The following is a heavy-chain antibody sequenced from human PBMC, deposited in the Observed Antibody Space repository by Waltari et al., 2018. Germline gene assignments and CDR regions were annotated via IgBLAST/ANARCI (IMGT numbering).Heavy chain of an antibody. CDR2: ILPIFGTA. D-gene: IGHD2-15*01. CDR1: GGNFRRSA. V-gene: IGHV1-69*01. Sequence: QVQLVQSGAEVKKPGSSVKVSCKASGGNFRRSALSWVRQAPGHGLEWMGGILPIFGTANYAQKFQGRVTITADESTSTAYMELSSLRSEDTAVYYCARVYCSGGSCYSGPYYYYMDVWGKGTTVTVSS. J-gene: IGHJ6*03. CDR3: ARVYCSGGSCYSGPYYYYMDV.